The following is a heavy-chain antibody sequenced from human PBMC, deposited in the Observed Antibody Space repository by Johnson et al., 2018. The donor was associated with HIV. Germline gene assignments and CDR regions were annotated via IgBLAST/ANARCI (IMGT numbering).Heavy chain of an antibody. V-gene: IGHV3-30*04. CDR1: GFTFSSYA. CDR3: VKDRGGGFSGSYLSLRVGAFDI. CDR2: ISYDGSNK. J-gene: IGHJ3*02. D-gene: IGHD1-26*01. Sequence: VQLVESGGGVVQPGRSLRLSCAASGFTFSSYAMHWVRQAPGKGLEWVAVISYDGSNKYYADSVKGRFTISRDNSKNTMYLQLNSLRPEDTAVYYCVKDRGGGFSGSYLSLRVGAFDIWGQGTMVTVSS.